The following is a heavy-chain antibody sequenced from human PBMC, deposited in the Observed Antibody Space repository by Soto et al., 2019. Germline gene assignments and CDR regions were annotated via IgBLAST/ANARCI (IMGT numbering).Heavy chain of an antibody. CDR2: IFPADSET. CDR3: ARRGAGYNYDF. J-gene: IGHJ4*02. D-gene: IGHD5-12*01. CDR1: GYSFPAFW. Sequence: GESLKISCGASGYSFPAFWIGWVRQMPGKGLEWMGIIFPADSETRYSPSFQGQVTISADKPTSTAYLEWSSLKASDTAMYYCARRGAGYNYDFWGQGTLVTVSS. V-gene: IGHV5-51*01.